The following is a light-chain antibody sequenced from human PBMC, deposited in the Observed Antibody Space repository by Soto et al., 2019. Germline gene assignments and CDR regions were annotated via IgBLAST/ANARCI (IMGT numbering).Light chain of an antibody. V-gene: IGLV2-14*03. CDR2: DVS. J-gene: IGLJ1*01. CDR3: ASYTSKGTLV. CDR1: SSDIGGYNY. Sequence: QSALTQPASVSGSPGQSITISCTGTSSDIGGYNYVSWYQQHPGKAPKLIIYDVSNRPSGISNRFSASKSGNTATLTISGLQTEDEADFYCASYTSKGTLVFGSGTKLTVL.